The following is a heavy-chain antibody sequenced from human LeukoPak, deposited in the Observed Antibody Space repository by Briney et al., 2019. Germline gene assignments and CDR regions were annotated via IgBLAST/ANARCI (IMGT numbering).Heavy chain of an antibody. CDR3: ARIAGSGSYGWFDP. J-gene: IGHJ5*02. Sequence: SETLSLTCAVSGGSISSGGYSWSWIRQPPGKGLEWIGYIYHSGSTYYNPSLKSRVTISVDRSKNQFSLKLSSVTAADTAVYYCARIAGSGSYGWFDPWGQGTLVTVSS. D-gene: IGHD3-10*01. V-gene: IGHV4-30-2*01. CDR1: GGSISSGGYS. CDR2: IYHSGST.